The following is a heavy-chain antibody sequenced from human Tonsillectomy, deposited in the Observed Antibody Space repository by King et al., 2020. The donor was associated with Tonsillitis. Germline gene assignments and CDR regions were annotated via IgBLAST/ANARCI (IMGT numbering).Heavy chain of an antibody. CDR2: IYYSGST. J-gene: IGHJ2*01. D-gene: IGHD3-16*01. CDR3: ARQAYDYLWGSVWYFDL. Sequence: QLQESGPGLVKPSETLSLTCTVSGGSISNNNYYWGWIRQPPGKGLEWIGTIYYSGSTYYNPSLKSRVTISVDTSKNHFSLKLSSVTAADTAVYYCARQAYDYLWGSVWYFDLWGRGTLVTVSS. V-gene: IGHV4-39*01. CDR1: GGSISNNNYY.